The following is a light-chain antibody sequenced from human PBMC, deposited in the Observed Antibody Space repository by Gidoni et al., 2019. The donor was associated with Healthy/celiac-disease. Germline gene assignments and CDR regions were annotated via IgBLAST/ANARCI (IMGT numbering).Light chain of an antibody. V-gene: IGLV3-1*01. Sequence: SYELTQPPSVSVSPGQTASITCSGDKLGDKYACWYQQKPGQSPVLVIYQDSKRPSGILERFSGSNSGNTATLTISGTQAMDEADYYCQAWDSRTVFGGGTKLTVL. CDR1: KLGDKY. J-gene: IGLJ2*01. CDR2: QDS. CDR3: QAWDSRTV.